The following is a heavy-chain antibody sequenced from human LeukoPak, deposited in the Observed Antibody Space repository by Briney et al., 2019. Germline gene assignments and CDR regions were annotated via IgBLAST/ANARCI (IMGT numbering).Heavy chain of an antibody. V-gene: IGHV3-7*01. Sequence: GGSLRLSCAASGFTFSGYWMVWVRQAPGKGLEWVASIQQNGNEKYYVDSVKGRFAISKDNAKNLLYPQMNSLRAEDTAVYYCAREDHSKYEYWGQGTPVTVSS. CDR2: IQQNGNEK. CDR1: GFTFSGYW. CDR3: AREDHSKYEY. J-gene: IGHJ4*02. D-gene: IGHD4-11*01.